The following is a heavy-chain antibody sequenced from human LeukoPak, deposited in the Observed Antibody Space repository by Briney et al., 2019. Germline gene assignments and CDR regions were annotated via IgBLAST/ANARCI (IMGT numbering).Heavy chain of an antibody. J-gene: IGHJ4*02. CDR3: ARGRREYCSSTSCYVRGMYYFDY. CDR1: GGSFSGYY. D-gene: IGHD2-2*01. V-gene: IGHV4-34*01. Sequence: SETLSLTCAVYGGSFSGYYWNWFRQPPGKGLEWNGEINHSGSTNYDPSLKSRVTISVDTSKNQFSLKLSSVTAADTAVYYCARGRREYCSSTSCYVRGMYYFDYWGQGTLVTVSS. CDR2: INHSGST.